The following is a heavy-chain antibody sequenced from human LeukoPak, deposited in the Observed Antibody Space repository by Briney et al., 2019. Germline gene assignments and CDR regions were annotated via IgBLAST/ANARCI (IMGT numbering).Heavy chain of an antibody. CDR3: ARHWGSGYSNWFDP. Sequence: GESLQISCKVSGYIFTNNWIGWVRQMPGKGLEWMGIIYPGDSDTRYSPSFQGQVTISADKSISTAYLQWSSLKASDTAMYYCARHWGSGYSNWFDPWGQGTLVTVSS. CDR1: GYIFTNNW. CDR2: IYPGDSDT. J-gene: IGHJ5*02. V-gene: IGHV5-51*01. D-gene: IGHD3-22*01.